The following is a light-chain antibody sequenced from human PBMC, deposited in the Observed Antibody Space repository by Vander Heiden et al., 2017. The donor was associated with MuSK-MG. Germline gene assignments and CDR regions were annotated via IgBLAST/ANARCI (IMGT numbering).Light chain of an antibody. Sequence: DIQMTQSPSSLSASVGDRVTITCRASQSISSYLNWYQQKPGKAPKILIYAASSLQSGVPSRFSGSGSGTDFTLTISRLQPEDFATYYCQQSDITPLTFGGGTKVEIK. V-gene: IGKV1-39*01. CDR3: QQSDITPLT. J-gene: IGKJ4*01. CDR1: QSISSY. CDR2: AAS.